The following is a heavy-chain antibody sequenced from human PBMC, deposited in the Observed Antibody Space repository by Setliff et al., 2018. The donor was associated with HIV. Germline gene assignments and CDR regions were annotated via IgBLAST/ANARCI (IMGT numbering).Heavy chain of an antibody. D-gene: IGHD3-22*01. CDR3: ARVRLTMIMMVDYFDQ. Sequence: SETLSLTCSVSGGSISNFYWSWIRQPPGKGLEWVGHIYSTGDTNYNPSLKSRATLSADTSKNQLSLSLTSVTAADTAVYYCARVRLTMIMMVDYFDQWGQGTLVTAPQ. J-gene: IGHJ4*02. CDR1: GGSISNFY. V-gene: IGHV4-4*07. CDR2: IYSTGDT.